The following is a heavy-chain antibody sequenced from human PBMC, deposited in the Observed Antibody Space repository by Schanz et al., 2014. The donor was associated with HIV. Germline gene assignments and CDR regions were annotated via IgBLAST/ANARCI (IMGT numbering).Heavy chain of an antibody. D-gene: IGHD6-13*01. CDR2: FYSSGST. J-gene: IGHJ5*02. Sequence: QVQLQESGPGLVKPSETLSLTCTVSGGSISSYYWSWIRQPAGKGLEWIGRFYSSGSTNYNPSLKSRLTMSVDTSKNHFSLKLRSVTAADTAVYYCARDIRGGSSWVDNWFDPWGQGTLVIVSS. V-gene: IGHV4-4*07. CDR3: ARDIRGGSSWVDNWFDP. CDR1: GGSISSYY.